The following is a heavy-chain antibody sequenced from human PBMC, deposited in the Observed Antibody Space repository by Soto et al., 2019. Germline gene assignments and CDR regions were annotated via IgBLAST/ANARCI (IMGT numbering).Heavy chain of an antibody. CDR1: GGTFSSYT. D-gene: IGHD5-12*01. CDR3: ARWGPESGYENYLDDAFDI. V-gene: IGHV1-69*02. CDR2: IIPILGIA. Sequence: QVQLVQSGAEVQKPGSSVKVSCKASGGTFSSYTISWVRQAPGQGLEWMGRIIPILGIANYAQKFQGRVTITADKSTSTAYMELSSLRSEDTAVYYCARWGPESGYENYLDDAFDIWGQGTMVTVSS. J-gene: IGHJ3*02.